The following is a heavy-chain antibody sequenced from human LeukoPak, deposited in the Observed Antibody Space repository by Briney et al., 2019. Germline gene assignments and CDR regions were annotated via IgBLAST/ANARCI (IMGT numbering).Heavy chain of an antibody. D-gene: IGHD2-21*02. CDR2: IWYDGSNK. V-gene: IGHV3-33*06. CDR3: AKDGCGGDCFTCQY. J-gene: IGHJ4*02. Sequence: GRSLRLSCAASGFNFRSYGMHWVRQAPGKGLEWVAIIWYDGSNKYYADSVKGRFTISRDNSKNTLYLQMNSLRAEDTAVYYCAKDGCGGDCFTCQYWGQGTLVTVSS. CDR1: GFNFRSYG.